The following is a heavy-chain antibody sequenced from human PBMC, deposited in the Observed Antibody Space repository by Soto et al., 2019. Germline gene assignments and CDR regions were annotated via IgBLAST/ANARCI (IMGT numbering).Heavy chain of an antibody. J-gene: IGHJ4*02. Sequence: GSLRLSCASSGFTFSSYAMSWVLQAPVKGLEWVSAISGSGGSTYYADSVKGRFTISRDNSKNTLYLQMNSLRAEDTAVYYCAKSDSGYDSHFDYWGQGTLVTVSS. CDR2: ISGSGGST. CDR3: AKSDSGYDSHFDY. V-gene: IGHV3-23*01. D-gene: IGHD5-12*01. CDR1: GFTFSSYA.